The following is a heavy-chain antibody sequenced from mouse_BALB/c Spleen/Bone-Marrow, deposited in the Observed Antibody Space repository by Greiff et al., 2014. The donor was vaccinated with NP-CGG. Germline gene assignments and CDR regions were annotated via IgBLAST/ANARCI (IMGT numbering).Heavy chain of an antibody. CDR1: GFNIKDCF. V-gene: IGHV14-1*02. Sequence: EVQLQESGAELVRPGALVKLSCKASGFNIKDCFMHWVKQRPEQGLEWIGWIDPEIGNTLYDPKFQGKASITADTSSNTAYLQLSSLTSEDTAVYYCARLFGTRDFDYWGQGTTLTVSS. CDR2: IDPEIGNT. J-gene: IGHJ2*01. D-gene: IGHD4-1*01. CDR3: ARLFGTRDFDY.